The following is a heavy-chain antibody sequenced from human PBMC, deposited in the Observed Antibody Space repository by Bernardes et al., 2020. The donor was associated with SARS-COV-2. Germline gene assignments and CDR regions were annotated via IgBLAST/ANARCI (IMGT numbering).Heavy chain of an antibody. CDR1: GFPVSDHY. Sequence: SLRLFSATSGFPVSDHYIDWVRQTPGKGLEWVGRSRGKGDSYTTEYAASVKGRFTISRDDSKNSLYLQMNSLRAEDTAVYYCASGIVGATPLKVWGQGTTVTVSS. J-gene: IGHJ6*02. V-gene: IGHV3-72*01. CDR3: ASGIVGATPLKV. D-gene: IGHD1-26*01. CDR2: SRGKGDSYTT.